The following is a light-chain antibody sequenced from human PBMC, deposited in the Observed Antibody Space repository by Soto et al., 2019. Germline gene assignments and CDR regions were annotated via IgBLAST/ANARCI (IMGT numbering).Light chain of an antibody. Sequence: QSVLTQPPSASGSPGQSVTISCTGTSSDVGGSDYVSWYQQHPDKAPKLIISEVSDRPSGVSDRFSGSKSGNTASLTISGLQVEDEADYYCCSYTTSNTYVFGTGTRSPS. J-gene: IGLJ1*01. CDR3: CSYTTSNTYV. CDR2: EVS. V-gene: IGLV2-14*01. CDR1: SSDVGGSDY.